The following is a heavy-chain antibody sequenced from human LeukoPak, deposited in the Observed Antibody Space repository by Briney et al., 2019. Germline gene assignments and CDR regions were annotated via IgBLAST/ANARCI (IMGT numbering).Heavy chain of an antibody. D-gene: IGHD5/OR15-5a*01. Sequence: SETLSLTCTVSGGSISSGDYYWSWIRQPPGKGLEWIGNIYYSGSAYYNPSLKSRVTISVDTSKNQFSLKLSSMTAADTAVYYCATGVQGGSVGFWFDPWGQGTLVTVSS. J-gene: IGHJ5*02. V-gene: IGHV4-30-4*08. CDR2: IYYSGSA. CDR1: GGSISSGDYY. CDR3: ATGVQGGSVGFWFDP.